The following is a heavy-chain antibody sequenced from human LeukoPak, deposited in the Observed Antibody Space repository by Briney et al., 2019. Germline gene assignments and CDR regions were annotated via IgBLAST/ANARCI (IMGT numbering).Heavy chain of an antibody. CDR2: ISYDGTDK. D-gene: IGHD2-2*01. J-gene: IGHJ4*02. Sequence: GGSLRLSCAASGFTFSSYIIHWVRQAPGKGLEWVAVISYDGTDKYYADSVKGRFTISRDNSKNTLYVQMNSLRAEDTAVYYCASHVGSTRNFDYWGQGTLVTVSS. V-gene: IGHV3-30*04. CDR1: GFTFSSYI. CDR3: ASHVGSTRNFDY.